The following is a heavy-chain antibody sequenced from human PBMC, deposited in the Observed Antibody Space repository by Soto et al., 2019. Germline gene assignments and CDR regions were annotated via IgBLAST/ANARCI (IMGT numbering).Heavy chain of an antibody. D-gene: IGHD2-15*01. CDR2: ISAYNGNT. J-gene: IGHJ6*02. V-gene: IGHV1-18*01. Sequence: QVQLVQSGAEVKKPGASVKVSCKASGYTFTSYGISWVRQAPGQGLEWMGWISAYNGNTNYAQKLQGRVTMTTDTATSTAYMELRSLRSDDTAVYYCARIYCSGGSCSQGPYGMDVWGQGTTVTVSS. CDR1: GYTFTSYG. CDR3: ARIYCSGGSCSQGPYGMDV.